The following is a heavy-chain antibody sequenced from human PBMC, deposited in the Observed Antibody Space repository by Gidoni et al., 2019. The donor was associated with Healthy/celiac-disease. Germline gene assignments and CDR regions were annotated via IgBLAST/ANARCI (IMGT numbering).Heavy chain of an antibody. Sequence: ASGYTFTSYDINWVRQATGQGLEWMGWMNPNSGNTGYAQKFQGRVTMTRNTSISTAYMELSSLRSEDTAVYYCATVSSGWLYYYYYGMDVWGQGTTVTGSS. J-gene: IGHJ6*02. CDR2: MNPNSGNT. CDR1: GYTFTSYD. CDR3: ATVSSGWLYYYYYGMDV. V-gene: IGHV1-8*01. D-gene: IGHD6-19*01.